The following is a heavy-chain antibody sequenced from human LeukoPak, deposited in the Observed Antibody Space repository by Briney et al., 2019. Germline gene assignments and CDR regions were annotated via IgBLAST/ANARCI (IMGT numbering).Heavy chain of an antibody. Sequence: PSETLSLTCAVSGYSISSGYYWGWIRQPPGKGLEWIGSIYHSGSTYYNPSLKSRVTISVDTSKNQFSLKLSSVTAADTAVYYCATVLLWFGGFIPGAFDIWGQGTMVTVSS. D-gene: IGHD3-10*01. V-gene: IGHV4-38-2*01. J-gene: IGHJ3*02. CDR3: ATVLLWFGGFIPGAFDI. CDR2: IYHSGST. CDR1: GYSISSGYY.